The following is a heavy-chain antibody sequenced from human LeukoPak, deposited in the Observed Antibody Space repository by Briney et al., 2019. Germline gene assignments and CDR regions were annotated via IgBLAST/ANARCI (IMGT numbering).Heavy chain of an antibody. CDR2: MNHSGST. CDR1: GGSFSGYY. V-gene: IGHV4-34*01. Sequence: SETLSLTCAVYGGSFSGYYWSWIRQPPGKGLEWIGEMNHSGSTNYNPSLKSRVSISVHTAKNQFSLKLSSVTAADTAVYYCARWGPFGELRGGNWFDPWGQGTLVTVSS. CDR3: ARWGPFGELRGGNWFDP. J-gene: IGHJ5*02. D-gene: IGHD3-10*01.